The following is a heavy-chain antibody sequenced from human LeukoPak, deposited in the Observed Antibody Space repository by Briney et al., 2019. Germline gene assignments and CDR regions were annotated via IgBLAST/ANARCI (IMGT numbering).Heavy chain of an antibody. J-gene: IGHJ4*02. D-gene: IGHD3-3*01. Sequence: ASVKVSCKASGYTFTGYYMHWVRQAPGQGLEWMGRINPNSGGTNYAQKFQGRVTMTRDTSISTAYMELSRLRSDDTAVYYCARGPHFGVVPLHYFDYWGQRTLVTVSS. CDR3: ARGPHFGVVPLHYFDY. CDR2: INPNSGGT. CDR1: GYTFTGYY. V-gene: IGHV1-2*06.